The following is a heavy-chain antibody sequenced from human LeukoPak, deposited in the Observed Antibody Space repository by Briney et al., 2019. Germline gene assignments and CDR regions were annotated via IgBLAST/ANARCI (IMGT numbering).Heavy chain of an antibody. D-gene: IGHD1-26*01. V-gene: IGHV1-18*01. Sequence: ASVTVSCKASGYTFTSYGISWVRQAPGQGLEWMGWISAYNGNTNYAQKLQGRVTMTTDTSTSTAYMELRSLRSDDTAVYYCARAPQWELLSAFDIWGQGTMVTVSS. J-gene: IGHJ3*02. CDR2: ISAYNGNT. CDR1: GYTFTSYG. CDR3: ARAPQWELLSAFDI.